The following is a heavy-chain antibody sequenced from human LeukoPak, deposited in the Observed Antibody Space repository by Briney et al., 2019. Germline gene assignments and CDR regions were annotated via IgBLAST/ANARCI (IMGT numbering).Heavy chain of an antibody. J-gene: IGHJ4*02. V-gene: IGHV3-11*06. CDR3: ARDPRTVRI. Sequence: PSETLSLTCTVSGGSIITSTYYWAWVRQPPGKGLEWLSYISENSGDTNYADSVKGRFTVSRDNAKNSLYLQMNSLRVEDTAVYYCARDPRTVRIWGQGTLVTVSS. D-gene: IGHD1-1*01. CDR2: ISENSGDT. CDR1: GGSIITSTYY.